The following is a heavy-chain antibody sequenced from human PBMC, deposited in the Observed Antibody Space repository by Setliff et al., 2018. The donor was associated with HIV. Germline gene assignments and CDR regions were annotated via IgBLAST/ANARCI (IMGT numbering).Heavy chain of an antibody. D-gene: IGHD2-2*02. V-gene: IGHV1-46*01. Sequence: ASVKVSCKASGYTFTSYYMHWVRQAPGQGLEWMGIINPSGGRTTYTKNFQGRVTMTRDTSTNTAYMELRSLRSDDTAVYHCARMGSRGVAQPLLYHFEYWGQGTLVTVPQ. CDR3: ARMGSRGVAQPLLYHFEY. CDR2: INPSGGRT. CDR1: GYTFTSYY. J-gene: IGHJ4*02.